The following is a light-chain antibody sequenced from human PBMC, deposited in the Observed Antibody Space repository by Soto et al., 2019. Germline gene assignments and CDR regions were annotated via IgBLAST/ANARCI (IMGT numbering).Light chain of an antibody. CDR2: EVS. Sequence: QSALNQPASVSGSPGQSITISCTGTSSDVGGYNYVSWYQQHPGKAPKLMIYEVSNRPSGVSNRFSGSKSGNTASLTISGLQAEDEADYYCSSYTSSSTLVVFGTGTKLTVL. CDR1: SSDVGGYNY. CDR3: SSYTSSSTLVV. V-gene: IGLV2-14*01. J-gene: IGLJ1*01.